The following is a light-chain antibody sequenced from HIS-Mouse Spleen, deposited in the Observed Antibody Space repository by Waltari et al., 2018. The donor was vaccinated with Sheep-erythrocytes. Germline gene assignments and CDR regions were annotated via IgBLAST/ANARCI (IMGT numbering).Light chain of an antibody. CDR3: CSYAGSYNHV. CDR2: DVS. J-gene: IGLJ1*01. CDR1: SSDVGGYNY. Sequence: QSALTQPRSVSGSPGQSVTISCTGTSSDVGGYNYVSWYQQHPGKAPKLMIYDVSKRPPGVPDRVSGSKSGNTASLTISGLQAEDEAEYYCCSYAGSYNHVFATGTKVTVL. V-gene: IGLV2-11*01.